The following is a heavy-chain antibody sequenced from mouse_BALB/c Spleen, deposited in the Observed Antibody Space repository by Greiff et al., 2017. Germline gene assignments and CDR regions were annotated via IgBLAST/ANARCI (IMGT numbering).Heavy chain of an antibody. V-gene: IGHV2-2*02. J-gene: IGHJ4*01. CDR1: GFSLTSYG. CDR3: ARDYGNVYYYAMDY. CDR2: IWSGGST. Sequence: VKLMESGPGLVQPSQSLSITCTVSGFSLTSYGVHWVRQSPGKGLEWLGVIWSGGSTDYNAAFISRLSISKDNSKSQVFFKMNSLQANDTAIYYCARDYGNVYYYAMDYWGQGTSVTVSS. D-gene: IGHD2-1*01.